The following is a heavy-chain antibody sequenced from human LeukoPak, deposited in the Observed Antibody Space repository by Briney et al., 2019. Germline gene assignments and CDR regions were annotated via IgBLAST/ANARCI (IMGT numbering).Heavy chain of an antibody. D-gene: IGHD5-12*01. V-gene: IGHV3-23*01. CDR1: GFTFSSYA. CDR2: ISGSGGSA. CDR3: AKDHGVGVWWLPSNDAFDI. J-gene: IGHJ3*02. Sequence: PGGSLRLSCAASGFTFSSYAMSWVRQAPGKGLEWVSAISGSGGSAYYADSVKGRFTISRDNSKNTLYLQMNSLRAEDTAVYYCAKDHGVGVWWLPSNDAFDIWGQGTMVTVSS.